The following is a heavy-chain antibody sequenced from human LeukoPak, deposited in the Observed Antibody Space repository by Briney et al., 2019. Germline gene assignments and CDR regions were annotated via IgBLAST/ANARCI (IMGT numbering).Heavy chain of an antibody. CDR3: ARGGVIAHFDY. V-gene: IGHV1-3*01. J-gene: IGHJ4*02. CDR2: IAPGNGNT. CDR1: GYSFTAYN. Sequence: ASVKVSCKASGYSFTAYNIHWVRQAPGQRLEWMGWIAPGNGNTKYSQKFQGRVTLTRDTSASTAYMELSSLTSEDTAVLYCARGGVIAHFDYWGQGTLVTVSS. D-gene: IGHD2-21*01.